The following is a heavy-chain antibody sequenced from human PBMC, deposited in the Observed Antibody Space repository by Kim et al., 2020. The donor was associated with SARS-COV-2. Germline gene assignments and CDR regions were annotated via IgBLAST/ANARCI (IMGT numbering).Heavy chain of an antibody. CDR2: IRNKVYGGTI. CDR1: GFTFGDYA. CDR3: TRDGLGMDV. Sequence: GGSLRLSCTASGFTFGDYAMSWFRQAPGKGLEWVGFIRNKVYGGTIEYAASVKGRFIISRDDSKSIAYLQMNSLKSEDTAVYYCTRDGLGMDVWGQGTTVTVSS. J-gene: IGHJ6*02. V-gene: IGHV3-49*03.